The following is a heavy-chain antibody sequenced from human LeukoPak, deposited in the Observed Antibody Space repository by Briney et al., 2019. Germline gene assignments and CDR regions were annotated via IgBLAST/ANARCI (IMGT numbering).Heavy chain of an antibody. J-gene: IGHJ4*02. Sequence: SETLSLTCTVSGGSINSYYWSWIRQPPGKGLEWIGYIYYGGSTNYNPSLKSRVTISVDTSKKQFSLKLTSVTAADTAVYHCAKERAYCSGDCYSLSDYWGQGTLVTVSS. CDR3: AKERAYCSGDCYSLSDY. D-gene: IGHD2-21*02. V-gene: IGHV4-59*01. CDR2: IYYGGST. CDR1: GGSINSYY.